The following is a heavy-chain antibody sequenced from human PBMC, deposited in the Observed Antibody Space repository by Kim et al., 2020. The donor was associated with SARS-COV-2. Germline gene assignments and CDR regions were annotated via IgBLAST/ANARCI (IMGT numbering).Heavy chain of an antibody. D-gene: IGHD2-2*01. CDR3: ARGWGVPAAMSQHYYYGMDV. CDR2: IYYSGST. J-gene: IGHJ6*02. Sequence: SETLSLTCTVSGGSISSYYWSWIRQPPGKGLEWIGYIYYSGSTNYNPSLKSRVTISVDTSKNQFSLKLSSVTAADTAVYYCARGWGVPAAMSQHYYYGMDVWGQGTTVPVSS. V-gene: IGHV4-59*13. CDR1: GGSISSYY.